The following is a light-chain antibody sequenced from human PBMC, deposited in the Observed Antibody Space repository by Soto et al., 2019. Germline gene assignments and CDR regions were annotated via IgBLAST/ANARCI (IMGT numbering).Light chain of an antibody. J-gene: IGKJ1*01. CDR2: DAS. Sequence: EIGLTQSPATLSLSPGERATLSCRASQSFSSYLAWYQQKPGQAPRLLIYDASNRTTGIPARFSGSGSGTDFTVTVRSLETEDFAGYYSQQRSYWHWTFGSGNKVEIK. V-gene: IGKV3-11*01. CDR1: QSFSSY. CDR3: QQRSYWHWT.